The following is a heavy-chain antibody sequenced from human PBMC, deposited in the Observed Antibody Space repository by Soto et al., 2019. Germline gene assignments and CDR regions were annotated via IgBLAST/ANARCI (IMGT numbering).Heavy chain of an antibody. CDR1: GGSISSGGYY. D-gene: IGHD2-15*01. CDR3: ARLGSGGRRYGMDV. V-gene: IGHV4-31*03. CDR2: IYYSGST. J-gene: IGHJ6*02. Sequence: SETLSLTCTVSGGSISSGGYYWSWIRQHPGKGLEWIGYIYYSGSTYYNPSLKSRVTISVDTSKNQFSLKLSSVTAADTAVYYCARLGSGGRRYGMDVWGQGTTVTVSS.